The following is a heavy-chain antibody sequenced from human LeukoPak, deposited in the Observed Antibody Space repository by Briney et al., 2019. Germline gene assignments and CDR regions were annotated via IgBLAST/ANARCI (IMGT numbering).Heavy chain of an antibody. D-gene: IGHD2-2*02. J-gene: IGHJ4*02. V-gene: IGHV4-31*03. CDR2: IYYSGST. CDR1: GGSISSGGYY. Sequence: SETLSLTCTVSGGSISSGGYYWSWIRQHPGKGLEWIGYIYYSGSTYYNPSLKSRLTISVDTSKNQFSLKLSSVTAADTAVYYCARGSDIVVVPAAIFDYWGQGTLVTVSS. CDR3: ARGSDIVVVPAAIFDY.